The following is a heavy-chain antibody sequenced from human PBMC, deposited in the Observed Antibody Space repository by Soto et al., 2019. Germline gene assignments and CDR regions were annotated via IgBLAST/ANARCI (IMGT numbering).Heavy chain of an antibody. CDR2: IYYTGNT. V-gene: IGHV4-39*01. CDR1: GGSIYGSDYY. CDR3: TDMRGQWLPRD. D-gene: IGHD6-19*01. J-gene: IGHJ4*02. Sequence: QLHLQESGPGLVAPSETLSLTCTVSGGSIYGSDYYWAWIRQPPGKGLEWLGTIYYTGNTYYNPSLRGRVTLSVGTSKNQFSLILNSVSAADTAVYFCTDMRGQWLPRDWGQGTLVTVSS.